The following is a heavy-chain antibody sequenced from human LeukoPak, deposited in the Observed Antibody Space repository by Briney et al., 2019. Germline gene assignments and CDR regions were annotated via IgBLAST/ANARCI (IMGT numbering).Heavy chain of an antibody. CDR2: IIPIFGTA. V-gene: IGHV1-69*01. D-gene: IGHD2-15*01. CDR1: GGTFTSYA. Sequence: SVKVSCKASGGTFTSYAISWVRQAPGQGLEWMGGIIPIFGTANYAQKFQGRVTITADESTSTAYMELSTLRSEDTAVYYCAREGNYCSGGSCYTGRFDYWGQGTLVTVSS. CDR3: AREGNYCSGGSCYTGRFDY. J-gene: IGHJ4*02.